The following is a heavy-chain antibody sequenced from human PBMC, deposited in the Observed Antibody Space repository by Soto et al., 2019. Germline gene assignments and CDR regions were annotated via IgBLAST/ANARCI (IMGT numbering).Heavy chain of an antibody. V-gene: IGHV3-23*01. CDR3: EKATATGGGAFDI. J-gene: IGHJ3*02. D-gene: IGHD2-8*02. CDR2: ILVGGST. CDR1: GFTCSSYD. Sequence: GGSLRLSCVASGFTCSSYDMSWVRQAPGKGLEWVSTILVGGSTHYPDSVKGRFTISRDNSKNTVFMQMNSLTAGDTAVYYCEKATATGGGAFDICGQGTVVTVSS.